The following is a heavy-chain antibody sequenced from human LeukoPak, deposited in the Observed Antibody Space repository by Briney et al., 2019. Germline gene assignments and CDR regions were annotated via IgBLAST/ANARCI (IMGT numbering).Heavy chain of an antibody. D-gene: IGHD3-22*01. CDR3: AKGPDFYDSSGYYDY. V-gene: IGHV3-7*03. CDR1: GFTFSSYW. CDR2: IKQDGSEK. J-gene: IGHJ4*02. Sequence: RPGGSLRLSCAASGFTFSSYWMSWVRQAPGKGLEWVANIKQDGSEKYYVDSVKGRFTISRDNSKNTLYLQINSLRAEDTAVYYCAKGPDFYDSSGYYDYWGQGTLVTVSS.